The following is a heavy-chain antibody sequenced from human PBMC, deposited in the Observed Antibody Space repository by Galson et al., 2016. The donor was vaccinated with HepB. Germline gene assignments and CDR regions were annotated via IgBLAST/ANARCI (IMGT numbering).Heavy chain of an antibody. CDR3: ARDRGLLHYSYGMDV. J-gene: IGHJ6*02. Sequence: SLRLSCATSGFTFNNYGINWVRQAPGKGLEWVAVISYDGNNRHYADAVKGRFTISRDSSTNTVYAQMNSLRADDTAVYFCARDRGLLHYSYGMDVWGQGTTVTVSS. V-gene: IGHV3-33*08. CDR1: GFTFNNYG. CDR2: ISYDGNNR. D-gene: IGHD4-17*01.